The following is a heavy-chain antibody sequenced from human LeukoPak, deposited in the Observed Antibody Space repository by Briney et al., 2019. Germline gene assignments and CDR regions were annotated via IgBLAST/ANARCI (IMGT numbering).Heavy chain of an antibody. V-gene: IGHV3-74*01. CDR1: GFTFSSYW. D-gene: IGHD2-21*02. J-gene: IGHJ3*02. Sequence: PGGSLRLSCAASGFTFSSYWMHWVRQAPGKGLVWVSRINSDGSRTSYADSVKGRFTISRDNAKNTMYLQMNSLRAEDTAVYYCARLMVTAWYEALDIWGQATKVTVSS. CDR3: ARLMVTAWYEALDI. CDR2: INSDGSRT.